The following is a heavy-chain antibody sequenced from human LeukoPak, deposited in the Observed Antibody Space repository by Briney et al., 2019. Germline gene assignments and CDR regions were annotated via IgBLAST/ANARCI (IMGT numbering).Heavy chain of an antibody. V-gene: IGHV3-15*01. CDR1: GFTFSNAW. Sequence: GGSLRLSCAASGFTFSNAWMSWVRQAPGKGLEWVGRIKSKTDGGTTDYAAPAKGRFTISRDDSKNTLYLQMNSLKTEDTAVYYCTTEMTTVTNPRYFDYWGQGTLVTVSS. D-gene: IGHD4-17*01. J-gene: IGHJ4*02. CDR2: IKSKTDGGTT. CDR3: TTEMTTVTNPRYFDY.